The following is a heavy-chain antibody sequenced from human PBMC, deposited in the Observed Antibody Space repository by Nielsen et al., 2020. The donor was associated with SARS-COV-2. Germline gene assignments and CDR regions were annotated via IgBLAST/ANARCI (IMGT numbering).Heavy chain of an antibody. Sequence: GGSLRLSCAASGFTFDDYGMSWVRQAPGKGLEWVSGINWNGGSTGYADSVKGRFTISRDNAKNSLYLQMNSLRAEDTAVYYCASRFSTMVRGVSNWFDPWGQGTLVTVSS. CDR3: ASRFSTMVRGVSNWFDP. CDR1: GFTFDDYG. CDR2: INWNGGST. D-gene: IGHD3-10*01. V-gene: IGHV3-20*04. J-gene: IGHJ5*02.